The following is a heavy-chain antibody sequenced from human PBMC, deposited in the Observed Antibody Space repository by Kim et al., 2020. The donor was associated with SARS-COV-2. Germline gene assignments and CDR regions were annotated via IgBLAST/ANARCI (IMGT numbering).Heavy chain of an antibody. D-gene: IGHD3-9*01. J-gene: IGHJ4*02. CDR3: TRVDFDWFSRPLDY. CDR1: GFTFGDYA. V-gene: IGHV3-49*03. CDR2: IRSKAYGGTT. Sequence: GGSLRLSCTASGFTFGDYAMSWFRQAPGKGLEWVGFIRSKAYGGTTEYAASVKGRFTISRDDSKSIAYLQMNSLKTEDTAVYYCTRVDFDWFSRPLDYWGQGTLVTVSS.